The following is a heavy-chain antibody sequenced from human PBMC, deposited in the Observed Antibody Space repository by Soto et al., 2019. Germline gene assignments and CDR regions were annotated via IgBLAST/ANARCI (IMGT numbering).Heavy chain of an antibody. CDR2: IWPGGSDT. D-gene: IGHD3-3*01. V-gene: IGHV5-51*01. Sequence: GEYLKISCKGSGYSFSSYWIAWVRQVPGKGLQWMGIIWPGGSDTRYSPSFQGQVTISADKSVSTAYLQWGSLKASDTAMYYCARRPMGYDFWNAHLDILGQGTMVTVSS. CDR1: GYSFSSYW. CDR3: ARRPMGYDFWNAHLDI. J-gene: IGHJ3*02.